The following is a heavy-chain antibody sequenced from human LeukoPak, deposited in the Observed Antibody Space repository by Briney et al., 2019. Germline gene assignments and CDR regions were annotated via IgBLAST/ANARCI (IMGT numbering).Heavy chain of an antibody. Sequence: PSETLSLTCTVSGGSIIGTYYWSWIRQPAGKGLEWIGRIYTSGSTNYDPSLKSRVTISVDKSNNQFSLMLSSVTAADTAVYYCARGKQYAVDYWGQGILVTVSP. CDR1: GGSIIGTYY. CDR2: IYTSGST. D-gene: IGHD6-19*01. CDR3: ARGKQYAVDY. V-gene: IGHV4-4*07. J-gene: IGHJ4*02.